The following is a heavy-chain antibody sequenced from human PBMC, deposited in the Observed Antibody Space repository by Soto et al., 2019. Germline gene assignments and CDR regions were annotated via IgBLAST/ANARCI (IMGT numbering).Heavy chain of an antibody. CDR1: GFTFSSYA. Sequence: GGSLRLSCAASGFTFSSYAMSWVRQAPGKGLEWVSAISGSGGSTYYADSVKGRFTISRDNSKNTLYLQMNSLRAEDTAVYYCAKADRKGDYDFWSGYYSAYYYYYMDVWGKGTTVTVSS. D-gene: IGHD3-3*01. V-gene: IGHV3-23*01. CDR2: ISGSGGST. J-gene: IGHJ6*03. CDR3: AKADRKGDYDFWSGYYSAYYYYYMDV.